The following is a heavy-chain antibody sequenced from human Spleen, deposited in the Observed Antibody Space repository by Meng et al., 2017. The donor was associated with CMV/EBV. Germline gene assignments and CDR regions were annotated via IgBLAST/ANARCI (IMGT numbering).Heavy chain of an antibody. CDR1: GFTFSSCA. CDR3: AKSTPDHFDYFFVP. Sequence: GGSLRLSCAASGFTFSSCAMTWVRQAPGKGLEWVAAITTTGAGTYYAASVKGRFTISRDNSQNTLYLQMNSLGVEDTAVYYCAKSTPDHFDYFFVPWGQGTLVTVSS. D-gene: IGHD2/OR15-2a*01. J-gene: IGHJ5*02. CDR2: ITTTGAGT. V-gene: IGHV3-23*01.